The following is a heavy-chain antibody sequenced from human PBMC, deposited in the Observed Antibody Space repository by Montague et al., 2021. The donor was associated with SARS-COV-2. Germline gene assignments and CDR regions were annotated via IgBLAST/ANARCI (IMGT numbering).Heavy chain of an antibody. CDR3: ARELVRYYYGMDV. D-gene: IGHD6-6*01. CDR2: IWYDGSNK. V-gene: IGHV3-33*08. Sequence: SLRLSCAASGFTFSSYGVHWVRQAPGKGLEWVAVIWYDGSNKYYADSVKGRFTISRDNSKNTLYLQMNSLRAEDTAVYYCARELVRYYYGMDVWGQGTTVTVSS. CDR1: GFTFSSYG. J-gene: IGHJ6*02.